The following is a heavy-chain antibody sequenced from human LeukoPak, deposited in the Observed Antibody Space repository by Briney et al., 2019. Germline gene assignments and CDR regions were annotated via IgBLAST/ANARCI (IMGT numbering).Heavy chain of an antibody. CDR3: ARDLGIGDYYYYYYMDV. CDR2: INPNSGGT. V-gene: IGHV1-2*02. CDR1: GYTFTGYY. J-gene: IGHJ6*03. D-gene: IGHD3-16*01. Sequence: ASVKVSCKASGYTFTGYYMHWVRQAPGQGLEWMGWINPNSGGTSYAQKFQGRVTMTRDTSISTAYMELSRLRSDDTAVYYCARDLGIGDYYYYYYMDVWGKGTTVTVSS.